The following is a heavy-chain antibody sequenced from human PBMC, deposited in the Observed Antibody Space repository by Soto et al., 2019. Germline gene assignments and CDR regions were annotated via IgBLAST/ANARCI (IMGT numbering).Heavy chain of an antibody. CDR3: VKDGPWGYSYGYPFDY. CDR1: GFTFSSYA. J-gene: IGHJ4*02. CDR2: ISSNGGST. Sequence: GGSLRLSCSASGFTFSSYAMHWVRQAPGKGLEYVSAISSNGGSTYYADSVKGRFTISRDNSKNTLYLQMSSLRAEDTAVYYCVKDGPWGYSYGYPFDYWGQGTLVTVSS. V-gene: IGHV3-64D*08. D-gene: IGHD5-18*01.